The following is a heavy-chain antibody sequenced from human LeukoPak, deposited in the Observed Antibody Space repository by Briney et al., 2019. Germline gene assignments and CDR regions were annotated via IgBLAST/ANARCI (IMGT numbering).Heavy chain of an antibody. V-gene: IGHV4-34*01. CDR1: GGSFSGYY. CDR3: ARRMTLTYYYGSGSLDY. CDR2: INHSGST. J-gene: IGHJ4*02. Sequence: SETLSLTCAVYGGSFSGYYWSWIRQPPGKGLEWIGEINHSGSTNYNPSLKSRVTISVDTSKNQFSLKLSSVTAADTAVHYCARRMTLTYYYGSGSLDYWGQGTLVTVSS. D-gene: IGHD3-10*01.